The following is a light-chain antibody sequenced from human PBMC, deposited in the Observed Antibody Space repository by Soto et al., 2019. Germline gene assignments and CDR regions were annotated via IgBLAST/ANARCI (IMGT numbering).Light chain of an antibody. CDR1: QXVSST. CDR2: GRX. CDR3: RQYNTWTSST. Sequence: EVVMTQSPGTMSGSPWERAPLSCRAGQXVSSTLAWSQQKPGPAPRLXXYGRXTRATGIPARFIGSGSGKEFTLTISSLQSEEFAVYYCRQYNTWTSSTFGQGTRLEIK. J-gene: IGKJ5*01. V-gene: IGKV3-15*01.